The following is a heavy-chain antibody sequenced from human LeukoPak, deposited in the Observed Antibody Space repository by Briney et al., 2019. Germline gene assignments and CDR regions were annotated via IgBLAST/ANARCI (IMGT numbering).Heavy chain of an antibody. CDR1: GGTFSSYA. Sequence: ASVKVSCKASGGTFSSYAISWVRQAPGQGLEWMGRIIPILGIANYAQKFQGRVTITADKSTSTAYMELSSLRSEDTAVYYCARDNLDTYYYYGMDVWGQGTTVTVSS. D-gene: IGHD3-9*01. J-gene: IGHJ6*02. V-gene: IGHV1-69*04. CDR3: ARDNLDTYYYYGMDV. CDR2: IIPILGIA.